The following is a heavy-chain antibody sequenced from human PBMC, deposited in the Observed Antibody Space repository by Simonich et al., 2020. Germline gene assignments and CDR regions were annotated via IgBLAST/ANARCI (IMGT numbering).Heavy chain of an antibody. CDR1: GYTFTGYY. D-gene: IGHD2-21*01. CDR3: ARNGLVGILKAFDI. V-gene: IGHV1-2*02. CDR2: INPNSESK. Sequence: QVQLVQSGAEVKKPGASVKVSCKASGYTFTGYYMHWVRQAPGKGLEWNRWINPNSESKNYAQNFQGRVPMNRDTSISTAYMELSRLRSDDTAVYYCARNGLVGILKAFDIWGQGTMVTVSS. J-gene: IGHJ3*02.